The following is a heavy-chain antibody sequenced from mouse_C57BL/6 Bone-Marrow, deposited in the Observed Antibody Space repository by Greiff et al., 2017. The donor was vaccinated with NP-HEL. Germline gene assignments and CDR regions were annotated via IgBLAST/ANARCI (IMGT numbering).Heavy chain of an antibody. CDR1: GYTFTSYW. CDR3: AREDGSSYGYFDY. J-gene: IGHJ2*01. CDR2: IDPNSGGT. V-gene: IGHV1-62-3*01. Sequence: QVQLQQPGAELVKPGASVKLSCKASGYTFTSYWMHWVKQRPGRGLEWIGRIDPNSGGTKYNEKFKGKATLTADTSSSTAYMQLSSLTSEDSAVYYCAREDGSSYGYFDYWGQGTTLTVSS. D-gene: IGHD1-1*01.